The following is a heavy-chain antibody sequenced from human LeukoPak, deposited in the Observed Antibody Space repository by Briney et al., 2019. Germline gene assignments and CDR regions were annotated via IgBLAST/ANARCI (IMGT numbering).Heavy chain of an antibody. CDR3: ARDRAIATYGDNHYYFDN. J-gene: IGHJ4*02. CDR2: LDPSGTT. Sequence: PSETLSLTCTVSDNSIKNDYCSWIRKPAGNGLELIGRLDPSGTTNYSPSLKSRVTMSADTSKIQFSLRLTSVTAADTAVYYCARDRAIATYGDNHYYFDNWGQGILVTVSS. V-gene: IGHV4-4*07. D-gene: IGHD4-23*01. CDR1: DNSIKNDY.